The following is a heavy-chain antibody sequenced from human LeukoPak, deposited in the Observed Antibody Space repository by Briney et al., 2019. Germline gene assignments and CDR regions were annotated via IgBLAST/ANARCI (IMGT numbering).Heavy chain of an antibody. CDR1: GGSISSSSYY. D-gene: IGHD6-19*01. Sequence: SETLSLTCTVSGGSISSSSYYWGWIRQPPGKGLEWIGSIYYSGSTYYNPSLKSRVTISVDTSKSLFALKLSSVTAADTAVYYCARGINGAKWLVPYYFDYWGHGTLVTVSS. CDR2: IYYSGST. CDR3: ARGINGAKWLVPYYFDY. J-gene: IGHJ4*01. V-gene: IGHV4-39*02.